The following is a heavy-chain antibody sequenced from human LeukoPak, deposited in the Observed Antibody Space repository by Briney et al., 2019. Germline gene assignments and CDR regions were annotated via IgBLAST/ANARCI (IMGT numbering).Heavy chain of an antibody. CDR2: ISYDGSNK. CDR3: AKDRRIVGTGFDY. J-gene: IGHJ4*02. D-gene: IGHD2-21*01. Sequence: GGSLRLSCAASGFTFSSYGMHWVRQAPGKGLEWVAVISYDGSNKYYADSVKGRFTISRDNSKNTLYLQMNSLRAEDTAVYYCAKDRRIVGTGFDYWGQGTLVTVSS. V-gene: IGHV3-30*18. CDR1: GFTFSSYG.